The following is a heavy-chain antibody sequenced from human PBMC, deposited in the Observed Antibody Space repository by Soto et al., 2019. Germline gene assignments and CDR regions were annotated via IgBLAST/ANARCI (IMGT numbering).Heavy chain of an antibody. CDR1: GGTFSSYR. V-gene: IGHV1-69*13. CDR2: IVPIYRTA. D-gene: IGHD6-13*01. J-gene: IGHJ4*02. CDR3: VRDSGAKLSSS. Sequence: SVKVSCKASGGTFSSYRINWVRQAPGQGLEWMGRIVPIYRTADSAQEFQGRVTITADESARTAYMELRSLKSRDTAVYYCVRDSGAKLSSSWGQGALVTVSS.